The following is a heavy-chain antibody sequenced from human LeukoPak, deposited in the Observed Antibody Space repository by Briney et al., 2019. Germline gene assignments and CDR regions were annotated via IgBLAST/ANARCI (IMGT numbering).Heavy chain of an antibody. Sequence: KSSETLSLTCTASGGSISSYYWSWIRQPPGKGLEWIGYIYYSGSTNYNPSLKSRVTISVDTSKNQFSLKLSSVTAADTAVYYCARAIVVVVAASGSWFDPWGQGTLVTVSS. CDR1: GGSISSYY. V-gene: IGHV4-59*01. D-gene: IGHD2-15*01. J-gene: IGHJ5*02. CDR3: ARAIVVVVAASGSWFDP. CDR2: IYYSGST.